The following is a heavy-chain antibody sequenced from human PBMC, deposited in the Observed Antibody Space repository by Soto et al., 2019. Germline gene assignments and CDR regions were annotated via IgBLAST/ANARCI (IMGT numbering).Heavy chain of an antibody. CDR3: ARRAYYDSSGYYSYYYYYGMDV. J-gene: IGHJ6*02. Sequence: LRLSCSASGFTFSGYWMSWVRQAPGEGLEWVANIKQDGSEKYYVDSVKGRFTISRDNAKNSLYLQMNSRRAEDTAEYYCARRAYYDSSGYYSYYYYYGMDVWGQGTTVTVSS. V-gene: IGHV3-7*01. CDR1: GFTFSGYW. D-gene: IGHD3-22*01. CDR2: IKQDGSEK.